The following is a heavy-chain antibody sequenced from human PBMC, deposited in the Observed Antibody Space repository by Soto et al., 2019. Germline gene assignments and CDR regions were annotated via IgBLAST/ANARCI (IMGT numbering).Heavy chain of an antibody. D-gene: IGHD2-2*02. CDR1: GFTFSSYA. Sequence: EVQLLESGGGLVQPGGSLRLSCAASGFTFSSYAMSWVRQAPGKGLEWVSAISGSGGSTYYADSVKGRFTICRDNSKNTLYLQMNSLRAEDTAVYYCAKDLGYQLLYSYGSFFDYWGQGTLVTVSS. CDR2: ISGSGGST. CDR3: AKDLGYQLLYSYGSFFDY. V-gene: IGHV3-23*01. J-gene: IGHJ4*02.